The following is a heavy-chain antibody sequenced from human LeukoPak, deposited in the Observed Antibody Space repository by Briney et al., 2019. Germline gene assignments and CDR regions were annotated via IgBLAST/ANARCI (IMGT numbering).Heavy chain of an antibody. J-gene: IGHJ4*02. CDR1: GFTFSSYS. CDR3: ARGRIVPAASTYYFDY. V-gene: IGHV3-21*01. Sequence: TGGSLTLSCAASGFTFSSYSMNWVRQAPRKGLEWVSSISSSSYIYYADSVKGRFTISRDNAKNSLYLQMNSLRAEDTAVYYCARGRIVPAASTYYFDYWGQGTLVTVSS. D-gene: IGHD2-2*01. CDR2: ISSSSYI.